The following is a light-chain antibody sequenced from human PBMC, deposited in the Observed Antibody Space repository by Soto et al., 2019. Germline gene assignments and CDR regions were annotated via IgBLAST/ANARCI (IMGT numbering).Light chain of an antibody. CDR3: VSYTDTDPRV. J-gene: IGLJ1*01. Sequence: ALTQPASVSGSRGQSITISCVGRNTDVGQDKSVSWYQQGPGKAPKLLIFEVTNRPSGVSSRFSGSRSGNTASLTISGLQPDDEGAYFRVSYTDTDPRVFGNGTRSPS. V-gene: IGLV2-14*01. CDR1: NTDVGQDKS. CDR2: EVT.